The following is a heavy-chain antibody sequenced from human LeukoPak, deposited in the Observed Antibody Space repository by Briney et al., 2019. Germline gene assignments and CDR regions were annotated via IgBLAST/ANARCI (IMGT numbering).Heavy chain of an antibody. CDR3: ARVFYGDYGGDYMDV. CDR1: GGTFSSYA. J-gene: IGHJ6*03. V-gene: IGHV1-69*06. Sequence: ASVKVSCKASGGTFSSYAISWVRQAPGQGLEWMGGIIPIFGTANYAQKFQGRVTITADKSTSTAYMELRSLRSDDTAVYYCARVFYGDYGGDYMDVWGKGTTVTVSS. CDR2: IIPIFGTA. D-gene: IGHD4-17*01.